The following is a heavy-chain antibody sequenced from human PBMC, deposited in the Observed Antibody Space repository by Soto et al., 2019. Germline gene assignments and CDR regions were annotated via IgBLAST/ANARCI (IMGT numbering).Heavy chain of an antibody. CDR2: ISGSGGST. CDR1: GFTFSSYA. D-gene: IGHD2-2*01. CDR3: AKYPGYCSSTSCLGRSQYFDY. V-gene: IGHV3-23*01. J-gene: IGHJ4*02. Sequence: GGSLRLSCAASGFTFSSYAMSWVRQAPGKGLEWVSAISGSGGSTYYADSVKGRFTISRDNSKNTLYLQMNSLRAEDTAVYYCAKYPGYCSSTSCLGRSQYFDYWGQGTLVTVSS.